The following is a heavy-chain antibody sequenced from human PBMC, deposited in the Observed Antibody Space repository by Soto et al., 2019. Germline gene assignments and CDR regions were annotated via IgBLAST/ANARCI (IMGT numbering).Heavy chain of an antibody. Sequence: SLRLSCAAFGFTFSSYAMNWVRQAPGKGLEWVSGISGSGGSTYYVDSVKGRFTISRDNSKNTLYLQMNSLRAEDTAVYYCAKGLISSGYQLLGSPDYYYGMDVWGQGTTVTVSS. CDR1: GFTFSSYA. J-gene: IGHJ6*02. V-gene: IGHV3-23*01. CDR2: ISGSGGST. D-gene: IGHD2-2*01. CDR3: AKGLISSGYQLLGSPDYYYGMDV.